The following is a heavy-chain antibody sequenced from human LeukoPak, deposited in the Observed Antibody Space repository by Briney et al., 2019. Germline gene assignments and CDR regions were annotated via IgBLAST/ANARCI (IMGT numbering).Heavy chain of an antibody. V-gene: IGHV3-23*01. CDR2: ISDSGTST. J-gene: IGHJ4*02. Sequence: GGSLRLSCAASGVTFSSYAVSWVRQAPGKGLEWVSGISDSGTSTYYADSVKGRFTNSRDNSRKTVFLQLNSLGAEDTAVYYCAIHSLNWGQGTLVTVSS. CDR1: GVTFSSYA. CDR3: AIHSLN. D-gene: IGHD2-15*01.